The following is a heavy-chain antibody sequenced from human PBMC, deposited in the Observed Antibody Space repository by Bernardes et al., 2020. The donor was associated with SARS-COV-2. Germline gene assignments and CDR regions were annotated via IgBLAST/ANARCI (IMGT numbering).Heavy chain of an antibody. CDR2: IYYTGTT. V-gene: IGHV4-39*01. J-gene: IGHJ3*02. CDR3: ARRPVISTVVAPGAFDI. D-gene: IGHD2-15*01. Sequence: SETLSLTCSVSGDSISSINYFWGWLRQPPGKGLEWIASIYYTGTTHYNPSLKSRVTMSVDTSKNQFSLKLSSLTAADTAVYYCARRPVISTVVAPGAFDIWGQGTMVTVSS. CDR1: GDSISSINYF.